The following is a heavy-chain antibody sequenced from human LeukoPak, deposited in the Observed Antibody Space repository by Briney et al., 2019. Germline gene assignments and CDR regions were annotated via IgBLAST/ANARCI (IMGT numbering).Heavy chain of an antibody. V-gene: IGHV3-30*02. CDR2: IRHDGSNK. J-gene: IGHJ4*02. Sequence: PGGSLRPSCAASGFTFSRYGMHWVRQAPGKGLEWVAFIRHDGSNKYYADSVKGRFTISRDNSKNTLYLQMNSLRAEDTAVYYCAKDPNRYDSSIYYCAYWGQGTLVTVSS. D-gene: IGHD3-22*01. CDR3: AKDPNRYDSSIYYCAY. CDR1: GFTFSRYG.